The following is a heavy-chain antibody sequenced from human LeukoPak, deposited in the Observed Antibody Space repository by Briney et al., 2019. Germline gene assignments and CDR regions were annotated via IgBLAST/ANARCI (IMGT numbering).Heavy chain of an antibody. V-gene: IGHV4-34*01. CDR2: INHSGST. CDR1: GGSFSGYY. J-gene: IGHJ4*02. Sequence: PSETLSLTCAVYGGSFSGYYWSWIRQPPGKGLEWIGEINHSGSTNYNPSLKSRVTISVDTSKNQFSLKLSSVTAADTAVYYCARGRLSSGWYRGLDLWGQGTLVTVSS. D-gene: IGHD6-19*01. CDR3: ARGRLSSGWYRGLDL.